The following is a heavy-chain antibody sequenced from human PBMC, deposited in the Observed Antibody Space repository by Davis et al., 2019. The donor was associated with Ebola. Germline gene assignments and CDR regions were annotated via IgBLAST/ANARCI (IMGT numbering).Heavy chain of an antibody. CDR1: GYSINRGFT. CDR3: ARHRELYWYFDL. D-gene: IGHD5-24*01. Sequence: SETLSLTCTVSGYSINRGFTWGWIRQPPGKGLEWIGSIYYSGSTYYNPSLKSRVTISVDTSKNQFSLKLSSVTAADTAVYYCARHRELYWYFDLWGRGTLVTVSS. J-gene: IGHJ2*01. CDR2: IYYSGST. V-gene: IGHV4-38-2*02.